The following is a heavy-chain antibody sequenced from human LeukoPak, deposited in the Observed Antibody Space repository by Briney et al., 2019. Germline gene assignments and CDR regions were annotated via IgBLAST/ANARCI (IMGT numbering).Heavy chain of an antibody. Sequence: GGSLRLSCEASGFTFSAYAMTWVRQAPGKGLEWVSSIGSDNKPHYSESVKGRFAISRDNSKNTLYLQMNSLRAEDTAVYYCAKGSSTGGYRDYWGQGTLVTVSS. J-gene: IGHJ4*02. D-gene: IGHD5-24*01. CDR1: GFTFSAYA. CDR2: IGSDNKP. V-gene: IGHV3-23*05. CDR3: AKGSSTGGYRDY.